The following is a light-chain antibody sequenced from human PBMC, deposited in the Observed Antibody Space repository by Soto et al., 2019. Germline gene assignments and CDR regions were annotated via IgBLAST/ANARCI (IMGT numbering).Light chain of an antibody. V-gene: IGKV1-5*01. Sequence: DIQMTQSPSTLSASVGDRVTITCRASQSISSWLAWYQQKPGKAPKLLIYDASSLESGVPSRFSGSGSGTEFTLTISRLQPDDSATYYCQQYNSYSPTFGQGTKVEIK. CDR1: QSISSW. CDR2: DAS. CDR3: QQYNSYSPT. J-gene: IGKJ1*01.